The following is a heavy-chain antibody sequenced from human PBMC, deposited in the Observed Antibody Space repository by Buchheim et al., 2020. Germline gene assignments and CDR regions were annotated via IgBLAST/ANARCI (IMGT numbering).Heavy chain of an antibody. Sequence: QVQLVESGGGVVQPGRSLRLSCAASGFTFSSYGMHWVRQAPGKGLEWVAVIWYDGSNKYYADSVKGRFTISRDNSKNTLYLQMNSLRAEDTAVYYCAKDVHCWDYDSSGYYSEGGYYGMDVWGQGTT. V-gene: IGHV3-33*06. CDR1: GFTFSSYG. CDR3: AKDVHCWDYDSSGYYSEGGYYGMDV. CDR2: IWYDGSNK. D-gene: IGHD3-22*01. J-gene: IGHJ6*02.